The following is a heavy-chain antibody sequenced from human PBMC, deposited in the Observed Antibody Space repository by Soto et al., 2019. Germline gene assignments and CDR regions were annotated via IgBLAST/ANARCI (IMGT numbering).Heavy chain of an antibody. D-gene: IGHD3-22*01. J-gene: IGHJ5*02. Sequence: GESLKISCKGSGYSFTSYWISWVRQMPGKGLGWMGRIDPSDSYTNYSPSFQGHVTMSADKSINTAYLQWSSLKASDSAMYYCARHKAFYYDNSGAWGQGSLVTVSS. V-gene: IGHV5-10-1*01. CDR3: ARHKAFYYDNSGA. CDR1: GYSFTSYW. CDR2: IDPSDSYT.